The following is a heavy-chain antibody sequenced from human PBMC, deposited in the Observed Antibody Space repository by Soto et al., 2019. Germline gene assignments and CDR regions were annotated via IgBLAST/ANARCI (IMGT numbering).Heavy chain of an antibody. J-gene: IGHJ6*02. D-gene: IGHD5-12*01. V-gene: IGHV3-23*01. CDR2: ISGSGGST. CDR3: AKVSQAYSGYDFLAGMDV. Sequence: PGGSLRLSCAASGFTFSSYAMNWVRQAPGKGLEWVSAISGSGGSTYYADSVKGRFTISRDNSKNTLYLQMNSLRAEDTAVYYCAKVSQAYSGYDFLAGMDVWGQGTTVTVSS. CDR1: GFTFSSYA.